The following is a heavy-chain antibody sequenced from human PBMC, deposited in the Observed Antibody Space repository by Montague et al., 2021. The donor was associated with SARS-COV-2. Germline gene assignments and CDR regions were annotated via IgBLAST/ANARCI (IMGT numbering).Heavy chain of an antibody. CDR3: ARDRGGGLGGVITAYYFDY. V-gene: IGHV4-61*01. CDR1: GGSVSSGSYY. J-gene: IGHJ4*02. Sequence: SETLSLTCTVSGGSVSSGSYYWSWIRQPPGKGLEWIGYIYYSGSTNYNPSLKSRVTISVDTSKNQFSLKLSSVTAADTAVYYCARDRGGGLGGVITAYYFDYWGQGTLATVSS. D-gene: IGHD3-16*01. CDR2: IYYSGST.